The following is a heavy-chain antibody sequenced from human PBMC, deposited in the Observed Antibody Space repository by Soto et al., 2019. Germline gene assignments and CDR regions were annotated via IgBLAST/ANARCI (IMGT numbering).Heavy chain of an antibody. D-gene: IGHD4-17*01. CDR1: GGSVTNSSYY. Sequence: XGTLTLTCTVSGGSVTNSSYYWGWIRQSPGKGLEWIGSVYYRGRSYSKSSVKSRVTISVDTSKNRFSLSLNSVTASDTAVYFCVSQRTTVPTQAYFDYWGPGALVTVSS. CDR3: VSQRTTVPTQAYFDY. J-gene: IGHJ4*02. CDR2: VYYRGRS. V-gene: IGHV4-39*01.